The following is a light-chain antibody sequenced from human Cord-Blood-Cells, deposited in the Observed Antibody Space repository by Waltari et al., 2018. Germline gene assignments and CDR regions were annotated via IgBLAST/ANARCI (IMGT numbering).Light chain of an antibody. V-gene: IGLV1-40*01. J-gene: IGLJ3*02. Sequence: QSVLTQPPSVSGAPGQRVTISCTGSSSNIGAGYDVHWYQQLPGPAPKLLIYGNSNRPSGVPDRFSGSESGTSASLAITGLQAEDEADYYCQSYDSSLSGWVFGGGTKLTVL. CDR2: GNS. CDR3: QSYDSSLSGWV. CDR1: SSNIGAGYD.